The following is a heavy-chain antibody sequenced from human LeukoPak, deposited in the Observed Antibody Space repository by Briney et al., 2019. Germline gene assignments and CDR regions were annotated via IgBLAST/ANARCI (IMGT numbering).Heavy chain of an antibody. CDR1: GFNFNMFA. Sequence: GGSLRLSCAGSGFNFNMFAMDWVRQAPGQGLEWVSGLSRGGGTTNYADSVKGRFTISRDKSKNMVFLQMNSLRPEDTAVYYCAKEQRIRHCSEGVCMEGYYFDYWGQGSLVTVSS. D-gene: IGHD2-8*01. CDR3: AKEQRIRHCSEGVCMEGYYFDY. J-gene: IGHJ4*02. V-gene: IGHV3-23*01. CDR2: LSRGGGTT.